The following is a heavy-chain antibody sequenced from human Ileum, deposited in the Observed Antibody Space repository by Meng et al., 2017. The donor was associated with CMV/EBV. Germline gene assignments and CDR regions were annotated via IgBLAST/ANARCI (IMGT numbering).Heavy chain of an antibody. J-gene: IGHJ4*02. CDR2: IIPILGTA. CDR3: ARDRYYDSSGYYFESAY. Sequence: TFSNYAISWMRQAPGQGLEWMGGIIPILGTANYAPKFQSRLTITADKSTTTAYMELSSLRSEDTAVYYCARDRYYDSSGYYFESAYWGEGTLVTVSS. D-gene: IGHD3-22*01. CDR1: TFSNYA. V-gene: IGHV1-69*06.